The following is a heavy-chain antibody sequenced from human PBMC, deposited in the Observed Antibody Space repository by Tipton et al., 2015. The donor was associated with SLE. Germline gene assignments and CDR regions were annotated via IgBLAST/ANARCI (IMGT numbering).Heavy chain of an antibody. Sequence: SLRLSCAASGFTFSSYEMNWVRQAPGKGLEWVAVISYDGSNKYYADSVKGRFTISRDNAKNSLYLQMNSLRAEDTAVYYCARDPGTRFGEFGYWGHGTLVTVSA. CDR1: GFTFSSYE. CDR3: ARDPGTRFGEFGY. D-gene: IGHD3-10*01. V-gene: IGHV3-30-3*01. J-gene: IGHJ4*01. CDR2: ISYDGSNK.